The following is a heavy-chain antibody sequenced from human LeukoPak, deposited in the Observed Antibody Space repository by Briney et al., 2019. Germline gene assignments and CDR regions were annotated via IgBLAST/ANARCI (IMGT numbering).Heavy chain of an antibody. V-gene: IGHV3-48*04. J-gene: IGHJ3*02. CDR3: ATDKTRAGYYALDAFDI. Sequence: GGSLRLSCAASGFTFSSYSMNWVRQAPGKGLEWVSYISSSSSTIYYADSVKGRFTISRDNAKNSLYLQMNSLRAEDTAVYYCATDKTRAGYYALDAFDIWGQGTMVTVSS. D-gene: IGHD3-3*01. CDR1: GFTFSSYS. CDR2: ISSSSSTI.